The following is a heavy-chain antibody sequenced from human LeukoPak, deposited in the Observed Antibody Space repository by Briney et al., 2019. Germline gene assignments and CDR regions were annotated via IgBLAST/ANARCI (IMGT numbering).Heavy chain of an antibody. D-gene: IGHD4-17*01. CDR2: IYHSGST. V-gene: IGHV4-30-2*01. Sequence: TLSLTCAXSGGSISSGGYSWSWIRQPPGKGLEXIGYIYHSGSTYYNPSLKSRVTISVDRSKNQFSLKLSSVTAADTAVYYCARGKARDYGDPFDYWGQGTLVTVSS. CDR3: ARGKARDYGDPFDY. CDR1: GGSISSGGYS. J-gene: IGHJ4*02.